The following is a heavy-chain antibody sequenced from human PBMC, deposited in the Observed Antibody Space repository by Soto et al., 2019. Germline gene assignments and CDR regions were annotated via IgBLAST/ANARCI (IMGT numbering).Heavy chain of an antibody. J-gene: IGHJ4*02. Sequence: GGSLRLSCAASGFTFSSYGMHWVRQAPGKGLEWVAVISYDGSNKYYADSVKGRFTISRDNSKNTLYLQMNSLRAEDTAVYYCATDQWDNRVPAYYFDYWGQGTLVTVYS. D-gene: IGHD1-26*01. V-gene: IGHV3-30*03. CDR3: ATDQWDNRVPAYYFDY. CDR2: ISYDGSNK. CDR1: GFTFSSYG.